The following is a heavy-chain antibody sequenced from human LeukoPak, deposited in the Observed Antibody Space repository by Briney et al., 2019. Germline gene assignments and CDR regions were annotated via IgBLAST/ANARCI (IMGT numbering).Heavy chain of an antibody. J-gene: IGHJ5*02. D-gene: IGHD2-15*01. CDR1: GGSISNGDHY. CDR2: IYYSGST. CDR3: ARQIGCSGGSCYSKYNWFDP. Sequence: SETLSLTCTVSGGSISNGDHYWSWIRQHPGKGLEWIGHIYYSGSTYYNPSLKSRGIISVETSKNQFSLKLSSVTAADTAVYYCARQIGCSGGSCYSKYNWFDPWGQGTLVTVSS. V-gene: IGHV4-31*03.